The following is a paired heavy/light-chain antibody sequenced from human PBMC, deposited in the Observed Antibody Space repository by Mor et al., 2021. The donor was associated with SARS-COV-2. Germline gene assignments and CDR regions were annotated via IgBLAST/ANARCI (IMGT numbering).Heavy chain of an antibody. D-gene: IGHD1-26*01. J-gene: IGHJ4*02. CDR2: INPSGGST. Sequence: QVQLVQSGAEVKKPGASVKVSCKASGYTFTSYYMHWVRQAPGQGLEWMGIINPSGGSTSYAQKFQGRVTMTRDTSTSTVYMELSSLRSEDTAVYYCARDLQVGASHRDETRPKYYFDYWGQGTLVTVSS. V-gene: IGHV1-46*01. CDR1: GYTFTSYY. CDR3: ARDLQVGASHRDETRPKYYFDY.
Light chain of an antibody. CDR2: DVS. Sequence: QSALTQPRSVSGSPGQSVTISCTGTSSDVGGYNYVSWYQQHPGKAPKLMIYDVSKRPSGVPDRFSGSKSGNTASLTISGLQAEDEADYYCCSYAGSYTFEVFGGGTKLTVL. V-gene: IGLV2-11*01. J-gene: IGLJ2*01. CDR3: CSYAGSYTFEV. CDR1: SSDVGGYNY.